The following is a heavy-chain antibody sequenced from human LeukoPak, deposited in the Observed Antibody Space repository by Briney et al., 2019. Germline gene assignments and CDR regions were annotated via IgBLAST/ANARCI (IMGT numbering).Heavy chain of an antibody. D-gene: IGHD6-19*01. Sequence: PGGSLRLSCAASGFTFSSYAMHWVRQAPGKGLEWVAVISYDGSNKYYADSVKGRFTISRDNSKNTLYLQMNSLRAEDTAVYYCARDKQWLVQGLLPYFDYWGQGTLVTVSS. V-gene: IGHV3-30*04. J-gene: IGHJ4*02. CDR2: ISYDGSNK. CDR3: ARDKQWLVQGLLPYFDY. CDR1: GFTFSSYA.